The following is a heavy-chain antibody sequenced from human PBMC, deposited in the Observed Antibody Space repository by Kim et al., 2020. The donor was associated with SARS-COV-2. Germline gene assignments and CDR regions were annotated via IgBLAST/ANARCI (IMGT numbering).Heavy chain of an antibody. CDR3: ARVPMPPFRGPKADWFDP. Sequence: SETLSLTCTVSGGSISSGDYYWSWIRQPPGKGLEWIGYIYYSGSTYYNPSLKSRVTISVDTSKNQFSLKLSSVTAADTAVYYCARVPMPPFRGPKADWFDPWGQGTLVTVSS. V-gene: IGHV4-30-4*01. J-gene: IGHJ5*02. CDR1: GGSISSGDYY. CDR2: IYYSGST. D-gene: IGHD3-10*01.